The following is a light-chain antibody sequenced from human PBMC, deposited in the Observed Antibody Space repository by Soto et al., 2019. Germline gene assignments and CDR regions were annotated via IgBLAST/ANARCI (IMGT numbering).Light chain of an antibody. Sequence: IVMTQSPSTLSVSPGERATLSCRASQSVSSNLAWYQQKPGQAPRLLIYGASSRATGIPDRFSGSGSGTEFTLTISSLQSEDFAVYYCQQYNSWPPITFGQGTRLEIK. CDR1: QSVSSN. V-gene: IGKV3D-15*01. CDR2: GAS. J-gene: IGKJ5*01. CDR3: QQYNSWPPIT.